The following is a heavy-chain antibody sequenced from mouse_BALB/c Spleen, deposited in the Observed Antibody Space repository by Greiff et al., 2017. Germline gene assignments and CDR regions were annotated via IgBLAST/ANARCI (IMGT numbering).Heavy chain of an antibody. CDR1: GFTFTSYW. Sequence: QVQLQQSGAELAKPGASVKLSCTASGFTFTSYWMHWVKQRPGQGLEWIGYIIPSTGSTEYNQKFKDKATLTADKSTSTAYMQLSSLASEDTAVYYWASFYYGYDYWGQGTTLTVSS. J-gene: IGHJ2*01. CDR3: ASFYYGYDY. D-gene: IGHD2-2*01. CDR2: IIPSTGST. V-gene: IGHV1-7*01.